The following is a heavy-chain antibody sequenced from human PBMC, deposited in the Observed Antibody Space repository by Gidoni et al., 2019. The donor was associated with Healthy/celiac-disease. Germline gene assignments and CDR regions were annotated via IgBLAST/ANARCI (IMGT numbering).Heavy chain of an antibody. Sequence: EVQLVQSGAAVKKPGESLRISCKGSGYSVTSYWSSWVRQMPGKGLEWMGRIDPSDSYTNYSPSFQVHVTISADKSISTAYLQWSSLKASDTAMYYCARHPHSNSGADYWGQGTLVTVSS. J-gene: IGHJ4*02. D-gene: IGHD6-19*01. V-gene: IGHV5-10-1*01. CDR1: GYSVTSYW. CDR2: IDPSDSYT. CDR3: ARHPHSNSGADY.